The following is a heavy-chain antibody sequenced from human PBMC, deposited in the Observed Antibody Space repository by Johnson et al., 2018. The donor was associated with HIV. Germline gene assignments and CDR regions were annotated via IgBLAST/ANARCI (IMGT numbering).Heavy chain of an antibody. V-gene: IGHV3-66*02. CDR3: ARDGRDLVTRGSFDV. D-gene: IGHD5-18*01. J-gene: IGHJ3*01. Sequence: VQLVESGGGLVQPGGSLRLSCAASGFTVSSNYMSWVRQAPGKGLEWVSVIFTVGAVYYADSVKGRFTISRDNSKNFLYLHMNSLRPEDTAVYYCARDGRDLVTRGSFDVWGQGTVVTVSS. CDR1: GFTVSSNY. CDR2: IFTVGAV.